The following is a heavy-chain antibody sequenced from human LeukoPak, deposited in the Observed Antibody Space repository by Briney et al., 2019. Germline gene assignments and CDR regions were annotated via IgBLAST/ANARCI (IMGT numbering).Heavy chain of an antibody. Sequence: GGSLRLSCAASGFTFDDYIMHWVRQAPGKGLEWVSLISWDGGSTYYADSVKGRFTISRDNSKNSLYLQMNSLRTEDTALYYCAKDWEGRYYDSSGYYDYWGQGTLVTVSS. CDR3: AKDWEGRYYDSSGYYDY. J-gene: IGHJ4*02. V-gene: IGHV3-43*01. D-gene: IGHD3-22*01. CDR1: GFTFDDYI. CDR2: ISWDGGST.